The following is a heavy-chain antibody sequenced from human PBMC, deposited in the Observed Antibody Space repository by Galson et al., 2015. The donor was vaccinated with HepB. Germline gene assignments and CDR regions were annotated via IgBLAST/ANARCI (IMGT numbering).Heavy chain of an antibody. J-gene: IGHJ6*03. D-gene: IGHD3-3*01. CDR3: VKDSFNDFWRTYSTYTQNPNHFYYYMDV. Sequence: SLRLSCAASGFAFSSYAMHWVRQAPGKGLEYVSSVTTNGDNPYYANSVKGRFTISRDNSKNTLFLQMSSLRAEDTALYYCVKDSFNDFWRTYSTYTQNPNHFYYYMDVWGKGTPVTVSS. V-gene: IGHV3-64D*06. CDR1: GFAFSSYA. CDR2: VTTNGDNP.